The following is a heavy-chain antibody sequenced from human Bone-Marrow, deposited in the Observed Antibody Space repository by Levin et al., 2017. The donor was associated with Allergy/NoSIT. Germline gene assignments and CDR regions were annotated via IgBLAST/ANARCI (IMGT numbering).Heavy chain of an antibody. J-gene: IGHJ4*02. CDR3: AGDDGENIAAAGPGVDY. Sequence: GASVKVSCKASGYTFTSYGISWVRQAPGQGLEGMGWISAYNGNTNYAQKLQGRVTMTTDTSTSTAYMELRSLRSDDTAVYYCAGDDGENIAAAGPGVDYWGQGTLVTVSS. D-gene: IGHD6-13*01. V-gene: IGHV1-18*01. CDR1: GYTFTSYG. CDR2: ISAYNGNT.